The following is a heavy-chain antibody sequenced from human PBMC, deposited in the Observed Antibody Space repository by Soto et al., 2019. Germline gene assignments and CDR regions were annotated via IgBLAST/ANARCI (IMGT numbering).Heavy chain of an antibody. J-gene: IGHJ5*02. CDR1: GYTFTSYG. CDR3: ARAEYYDFWSGYYNWFDP. CDR2: ISAYNGNT. Sequence: ASVKVSCKASGYTFTSYGISWVRQAPGQGLEWMGWISAYNGNTNYAQKLPGRVTMTTDTSTSTAYMELRSLRSDDTAVYYCARAEYYDFWSGYYNWFDPWGQGTLVTVSS. V-gene: IGHV1-18*01. D-gene: IGHD3-3*01.